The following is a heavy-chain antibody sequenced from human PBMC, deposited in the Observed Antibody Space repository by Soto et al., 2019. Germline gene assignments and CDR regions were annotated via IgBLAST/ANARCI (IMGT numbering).Heavy chain of an antibody. CDR2: TITGGST. D-gene: IGHD1-26*01. Sequence: EVQLVETGGGLIQPGGSLRLSCLASGFSVTTNYIIWVRQPPGKGLEWVSTTITGGSTHYADSVKGRFSISRDNSKNTVYLQMNNLRVEDTAVYYCAKKPPSSIQGWAFGMDVWGQGTTVSVSS. V-gene: IGHV3-53*02. CDR1: GFSVTTNY. CDR3: AKKPPSSIQGWAFGMDV. J-gene: IGHJ6*02.